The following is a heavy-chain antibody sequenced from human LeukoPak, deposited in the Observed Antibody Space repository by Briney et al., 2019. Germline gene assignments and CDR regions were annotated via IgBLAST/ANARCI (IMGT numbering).Heavy chain of an antibody. V-gene: IGHV1-24*01. CDR2: FDPEDGET. J-gene: IGHJ4*02. CDR1: GYTLTELS. Sequence: GASVKVSCKVSGYTLTELSMHWVRQARGKGLEWMGGFDPEDGETIYAQKFQGRVTMTEDTSTDTAYMELSSLRSEDTAVYYCATLFLTTGTFVVDYRGQGILVTVSS. D-gene: IGHD1-1*01. CDR3: ATLFLTTGTFVVDY.